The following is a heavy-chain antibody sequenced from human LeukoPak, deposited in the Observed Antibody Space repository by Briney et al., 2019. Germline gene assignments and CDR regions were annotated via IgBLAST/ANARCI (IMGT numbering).Heavy chain of an antibody. Sequence: GGALRLSCAASGFTFSDYYMSWVGQAPGKGLEGVSYISSSGSSIYYADSVKGRFTISRDNAKNSLYLQMNSLRAEDTAVYYCARGVVVVAATPPYFDYWGQGTLVTVSS. J-gene: IGHJ4*02. V-gene: IGHV3-11*01. CDR3: ARGVVVVAATPPYFDY. CDR1: GFTFSDYY. CDR2: ISSSGSSI. D-gene: IGHD2-15*01.